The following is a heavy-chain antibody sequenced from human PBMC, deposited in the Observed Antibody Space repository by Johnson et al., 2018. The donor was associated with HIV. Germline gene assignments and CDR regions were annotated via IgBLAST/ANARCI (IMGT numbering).Heavy chain of an antibody. CDR3: ARDGEDLQIAFDI. Sequence: VQLVESGGGLEQPGRSLRLSCAASGFRIDDYSMHWVRQVPGKGLEWVSRISWNRDRTDYLDPVKGQFTISRDNSKNTLYLQMKSLRAEDTAVYYCARDGEDLQIAFDIWGQGTMVTVSS. CDR2: ISWNRDRT. CDR1: GFRIDDYS. J-gene: IGHJ3*02. D-gene: IGHD3-10*01. V-gene: IGHV3-9*01.